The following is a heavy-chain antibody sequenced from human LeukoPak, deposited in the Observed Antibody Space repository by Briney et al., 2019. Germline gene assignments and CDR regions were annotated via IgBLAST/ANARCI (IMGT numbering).Heavy chain of an antibody. CDR3: ASDYPLYYYYLDV. CDR2: ISRSGGST. D-gene: IGHD4-11*01. J-gene: IGHJ6*03. Sequence: PGGSLRLSCAASGFTFSNYAMSWVRRAPGKGLEWVSAISRSGGSTYYADSVKGRFTISRDNSKNTLYLQMDSLRAEDTAVYYCASDYPLYYYYLDVWGKGTTVTVSS. V-gene: IGHV3-23*01. CDR1: GFTFSNYA.